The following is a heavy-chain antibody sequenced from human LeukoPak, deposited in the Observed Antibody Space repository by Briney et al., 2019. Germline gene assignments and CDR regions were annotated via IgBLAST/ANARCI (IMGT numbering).Heavy chain of an antibody. J-gene: IGHJ3*02. CDR2: ISYDGSNK. D-gene: IGHD1-26*01. V-gene: IGHV3-30*03. CDR3: ARDAWGFDI. Sequence: GGSLRLSCAASGFTFSSYGMHWVRQAPGKGLEWVAVISYDGSNKYYADSVKGRFTISRDNSKNTLYLQMNSLRAEDTAVYYCARDAWGFDIWGQGTMVTVSS. CDR1: GFTFSSYG.